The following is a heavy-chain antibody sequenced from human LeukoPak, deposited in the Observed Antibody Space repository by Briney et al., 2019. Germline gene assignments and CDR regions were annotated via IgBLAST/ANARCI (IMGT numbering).Heavy chain of an antibody. V-gene: IGHV3-21*01. D-gene: IGHD3-10*01. J-gene: IGHJ6*03. CDR2: ISSSSTYI. CDR1: GFTFSSYS. Sequence: GGSLRLSCAASGFTFSSYSMNWVRQAPGQGLEWVSFISSSSTYIYYADSLKGRFTISRDNAKNSLYLQMNTLRAEDTAVYYCARDLVWFGEPKGYYNYMDVWGKGTTVTVSS. CDR3: ARDLVWFGEPKGYYNYMDV.